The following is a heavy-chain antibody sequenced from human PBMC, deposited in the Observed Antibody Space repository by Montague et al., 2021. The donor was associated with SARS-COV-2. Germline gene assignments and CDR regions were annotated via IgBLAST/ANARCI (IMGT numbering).Heavy chain of an antibody. Sequence: SETLSLTCAVYDGSFSGYHWSWIRQPPGKGLERIGEINHSGSTNYNPSLKSRVTISVDTSKNQFSLKLNSVSAADTAVYYCARGQVTIFGVLIMLPAAGALDIWGQGTMVTVSS. CDR1: DGSFSGYH. J-gene: IGHJ3*02. CDR2: INHSGST. V-gene: IGHV4-34*01. CDR3: ARGQVTIFGVLIMLPAAGALDI. D-gene: IGHD3-3*01.